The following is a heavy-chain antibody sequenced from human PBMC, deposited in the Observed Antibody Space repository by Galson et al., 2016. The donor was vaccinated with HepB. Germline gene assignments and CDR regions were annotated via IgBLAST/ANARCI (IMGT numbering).Heavy chain of an antibody. CDR3: ARGPLTVNTYCCWFDP. CDR2: ISYDGSNK. V-gene: IGHV3-30-3*01. Sequence: WVRQAPGKGLEWVAVISYDGSNKYYADSVKGRFTISRDNSKNTLYLQMNSLRAEDTAVYYCARGPLTVNTYCCWFDPWGQGTLVTVSS. J-gene: IGHJ5*02. D-gene: IGHD4-17*01.